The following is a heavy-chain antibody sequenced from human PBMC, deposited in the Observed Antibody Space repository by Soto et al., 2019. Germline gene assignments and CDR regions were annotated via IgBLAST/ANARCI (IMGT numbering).Heavy chain of an antibody. Sequence: QLQLQESGPELVKPSETLSLNCTVSGGSLTSNSYYWGWIRQPPGKGLEWIGSFYYSQSTYFNPSLKSRVTISVETSKNQYSLKLSAVTAADTAVYYCARRSTVTCDYWGQGILVTVSS. D-gene: IGHD4-17*01. CDR2: FYYSQST. CDR1: GGSLTSNSYY. V-gene: IGHV4-39*01. J-gene: IGHJ4*02. CDR3: ARRSTVTCDY.